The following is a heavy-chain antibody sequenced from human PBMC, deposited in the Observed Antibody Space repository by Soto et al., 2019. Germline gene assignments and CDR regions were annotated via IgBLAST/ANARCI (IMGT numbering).Heavy chain of an antibody. CDR2: ISSSSSYI. V-gene: IGHV3-21*01. CDR3: ARDLLAVAGTSGYYYYYGMDV. Sequence: GGSLRLSCAASGFTFSSYSMNWVRQAPGKGLEWVSSISSSSSYIYYADSVKGRFTISRDNAKNTLYLQMNSLRAEDTAVYYCARDLLAVAGTSGYYYYYGMDVWGQGTTVTV. J-gene: IGHJ6*02. CDR1: GFTFSSYS. D-gene: IGHD6-19*01.